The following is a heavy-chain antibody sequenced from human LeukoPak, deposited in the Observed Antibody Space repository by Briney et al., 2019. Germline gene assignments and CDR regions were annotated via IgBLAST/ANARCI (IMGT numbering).Heavy chain of an antibody. CDR3: AKDQPVYDRNLNALDI. CDR2: ITGDGGKT. J-gene: IGHJ3*02. Sequence: GGSLRLSCAASGFTFDDYAMHWVRQTPGKGLEWVSLITGDGGKTYYADSVKGRFTISRDNSKNSLFLEMNSLRTEDTALYYCAKDQPVYDRNLNALDIWGQGTMVTVSS. CDR1: GFTFDDYA. V-gene: IGHV3-43*02. D-gene: IGHD5/OR15-5a*01.